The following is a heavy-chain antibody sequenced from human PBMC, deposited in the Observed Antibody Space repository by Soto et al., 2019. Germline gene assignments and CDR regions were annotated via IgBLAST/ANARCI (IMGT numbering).Heavy chain of an antibody. Sequence: EVKLVESGGGLVQPGGSLRLSCAASGFTVSDYYMTWVRQAPGKGLEWVSLLYSGGSTIYADSVKGRVTISRDSSKNTLYLQMNSLRVEDTAMYYCARATVGASDFGFDSWGQGTLVTVSS. D-gene: IGHD1-26*01. CDR2: LYSGGST. CDR1: GFTVSDYY. V-gene: IGHV3-53*01. CDR3: ARATVGASDFGFDS. J-gene: IGHJ4*02.